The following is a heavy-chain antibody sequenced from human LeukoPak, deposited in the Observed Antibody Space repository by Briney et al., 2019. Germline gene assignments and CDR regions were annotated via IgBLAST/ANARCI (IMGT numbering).Heavy chain of an antibody. Sequence: PGGSLRLSCAASGFTVSSNYMSWVRQAPGKGLEWVSVIYSGGSTYYADSVKGRFTIPRDNSKNTLYLQMNSLRAEDTAVYYCANENYYGSGSYADHWGQGTLVTVSS. CDR1: GFTVSSNY. CDR2: IYSGGST. CDR3: ANENYYGSGSYADH. V-gene: IGHV3-66*01. J-gene: IGHJ4*02. D-gene: IGHD3-10*01.